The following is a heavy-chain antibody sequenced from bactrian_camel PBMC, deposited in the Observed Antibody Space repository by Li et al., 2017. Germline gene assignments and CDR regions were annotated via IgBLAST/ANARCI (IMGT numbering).Heavy chain of an antibody. CDR2: IDSDGST. Sequence: VQLVESGGGSVQAGGSLRLSCSAFGYTYNTYCMGWFRQAPGEEREWVAAIDSDGSTRYADSVKGRFTISQRNAKNTLHLLMNNLKPEDTAMYYCAASRSCAMLYEDNNMGPGTQVTVS. J-gene: IGHJ3*01. V-gene: IGHV3S42*01. CDR1: GYTYNTYC. D-gene: IGHD3*01.